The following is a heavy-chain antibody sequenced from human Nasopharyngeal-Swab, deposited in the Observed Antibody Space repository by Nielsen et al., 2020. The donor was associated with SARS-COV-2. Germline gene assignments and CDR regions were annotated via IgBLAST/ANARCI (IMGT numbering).Heavy chain of an antibody. Sequence: GESLKISCAASGFTFRNYWMHWVRQDPGKGLMWVSRINSDGSSTSYADSVKGRFTVSRDNARNTPYLQLNSLRDEDTAMYFCVRGPAGNSFGLFDYWGQGTLVTVSS. D-gene: IGHD3-3*01. V-gene: IGHV3-74*01. J-gene: IGHJ4*02. CDR3: VRGPAGNSFGLFDY. CDR1: GFTFRNYW. CDR2: INSDGSST.